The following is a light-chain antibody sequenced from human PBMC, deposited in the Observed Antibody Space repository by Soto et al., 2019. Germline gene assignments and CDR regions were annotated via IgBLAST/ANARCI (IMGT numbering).Light chain of an antibody. CDR2: GNS. CDR1: SSNIGAGYD. V-gene: IGLV1-40*01. CDR3: QSYESSLIVVV. J-gene: IGLJ2*01. Sequence: QSVLTQPPSVSGAPGQRVTISCTGSSSNIGAGYDVHWYQQLPGTAPKLLIYGNSNRPSGVPDRFSGSKSGTSASLAITGLQAEDEADYYCQSYESSLIVVVFGGGTKVTVL.